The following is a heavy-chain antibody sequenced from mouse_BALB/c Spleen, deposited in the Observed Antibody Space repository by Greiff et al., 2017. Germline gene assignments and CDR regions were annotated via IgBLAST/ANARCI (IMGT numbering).Heavy chain of an antibody. D-gene: IGHD2-4*01. Sequence: QVQLQQSGAELVRPGSSVKISCTASGYAFSSYWMNWVKQRPGQGLEWIGYINPSSGYTNYNQKFKDKATLTADKSSSTAYMQLSSLTSEDSAVYYCAREDDYRAMDYWGQGTSVTVSS. V-gene: IGHV1S26*01. CDR3: AREDDYRAMDY. CDR2: INPSSGYT. CDR1: GYAFSSYW. J-gene: IGHJ4*01.